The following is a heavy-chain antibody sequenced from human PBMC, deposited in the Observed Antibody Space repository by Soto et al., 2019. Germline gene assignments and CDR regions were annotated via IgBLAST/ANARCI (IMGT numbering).Heavy chain of an antibody. J-gene: IGHJ4*02. D-gene: IGHD2-2*01. CDR1: GGSISSYY. V-gene: IGHV4-59*01. CDR2: IYYSGST. CDR3: ARERVESCSSTSCYGEFDY. Sequence: SETLSLTCTVSGGSISSYYWSWIRQPPGKGLEWIGYIYYSGSTNYNPSLKSRVTISVDTSKNQFSLKLSSVTAADTAVYYCARERVESCSSTSCYGEFDYWGQGTLVTVSS.